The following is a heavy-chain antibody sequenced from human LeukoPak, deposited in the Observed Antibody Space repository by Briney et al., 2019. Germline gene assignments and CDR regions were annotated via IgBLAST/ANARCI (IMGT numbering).Heavy chain of an antibody. D-gene: IGHD1-1*01. V-gene: IGHV4-30-2*01. J-gene: IGHJ4*02. CDR2: IYHSGST. CDR1: GGSISSGGYH. CDR3: ARGQGTYFDY. Sequence: SQTLSLTCTVSGGSISSGGYHWSWIRQPPGKGLEWIGYIYHSGSTYYNPSLKSRVTISVDRSKNQFSLKLSSVTAADTAVYYCARGQGTYFDYWGQGTLVTVSS.